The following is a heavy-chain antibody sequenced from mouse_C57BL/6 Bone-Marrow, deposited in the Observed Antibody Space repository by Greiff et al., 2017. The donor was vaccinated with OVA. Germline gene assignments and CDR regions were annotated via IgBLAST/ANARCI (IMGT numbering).Heavy chain of an antibody. CDR2: IDPEDGET. D-gene: IGHD1-1*01. J-gene: IGHJ2*01. V-gene: IGHV14-2*01. CDR1: GFNIKDYY. CDR3: ANNGTVDY. Sequence: EVKLQQSGAELVKPGASVKLSCTASGFNIKDYYMHWVKQRTEKGLEWIGRIDPEDGETKYDPKFQGKATITADTSSNTAYLQLSSLTSEDTAVYYCANNGTVDYWGQGTTLTVSS.